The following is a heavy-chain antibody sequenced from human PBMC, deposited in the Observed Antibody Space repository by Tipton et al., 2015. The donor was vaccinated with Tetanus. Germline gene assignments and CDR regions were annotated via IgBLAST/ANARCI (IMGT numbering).Heavy chain of an antibody. J-gene: IGHJ4*02. CDR2: DSGHSGNT. D-gene: IGHD5-12*01. CDR3: ARLVKQWLVPEDY. CDR1: GGTFRTYA. Sequence: QSGAEVKKPGSSVKVSCKAAGGTFRTYAFGWVRQAPGQGLEWMGWDSGHSGNTVSARKVQSRVTMTTDTSTNTAYLELRSLRSDDTAVYFCARLVKQWLVPEDYWGQGTLVIVS. V-gene: IGHV1-18*01.